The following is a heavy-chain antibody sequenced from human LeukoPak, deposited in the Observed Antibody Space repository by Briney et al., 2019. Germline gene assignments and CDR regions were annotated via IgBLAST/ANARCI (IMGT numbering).Heavy chain of an antibody. D-gene: IGHD1-26*01. Sequence: SGGSLRLSCAASGFTFSSYGMHWVRQAPGKGLEWVAFIRYDGSNKYYADSVKGRFTISRDNSKNTLYLQMNSLRAEDTAMFYCAKDLASGSYYLGYWGQGTLVTVSS. J-gene: IGHJ4*02. V-gene: IGHV3-30*02. CDR1: GFTFSSYG. CDR3: AKDLASGSYYLGY. CDR2: IRYDGSNK.